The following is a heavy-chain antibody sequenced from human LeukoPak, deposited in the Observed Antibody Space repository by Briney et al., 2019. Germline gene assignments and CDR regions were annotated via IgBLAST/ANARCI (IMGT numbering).Heavy chain of an antibody. V-gene: IGHV4-59*01. J-gene: IGHJ5*02. CDR3: ARQLGHWFDP. D-gene: IGHD3-16*01. CDR2: IYYTGGI. Sequence: SETLSLTCTVSGGSISGYQWSWIRQPPGKGLEWIGKIYYTGGINYNPSLKSRVTMSVDTSKNQFYLKLSSVTAADTAVYYCARQLGHWFDPWGQGALVTVSS. CDR1: GGSISGYQ.